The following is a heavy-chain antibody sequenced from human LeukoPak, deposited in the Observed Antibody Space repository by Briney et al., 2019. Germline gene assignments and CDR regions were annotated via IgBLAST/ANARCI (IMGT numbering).Heavy chain of an antibody. V-gene: IGHV4-34*01. CDR1: GGSFSGYY. CDR2: INHSGST. CDR3: ASRTDEYSGGRPRQAKYYFDD. D-gene: IGHD2-15*01. Sequence: SETLSLTCAVYGGSFSGYYWSWIRQPPGKGLEWIGEINHSGSTNYNPSLKSRVTISVDTSKNQFSLKLGSVTAADTAVYYCASRTDEYSGGRPRQAKYYFDDWGQGTLVTVSS. J-gene: IGHJ4*02.